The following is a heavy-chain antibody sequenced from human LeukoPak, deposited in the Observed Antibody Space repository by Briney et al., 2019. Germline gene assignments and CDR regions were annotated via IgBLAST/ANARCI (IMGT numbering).Heavy chain of an antibody. V-gene: IGHV4-61*02. D-gene: IGHD6-13*01. J-gene: IGHJ4*02. CDR3: ARAREAGIAAAGLDY. CDR2: IYTSGST. Sequence: SETLSLTCTVSGGSISSGSYYWSWIRQPAGKGLEWIGRIYTSGSTNYNPSLKSRVTISVDTSKNQFSLKLSSVTAADTAVYYCARAREAGIAAAGLDYWGQGTLVTVSS. CDR1: GGSISSGSYY.